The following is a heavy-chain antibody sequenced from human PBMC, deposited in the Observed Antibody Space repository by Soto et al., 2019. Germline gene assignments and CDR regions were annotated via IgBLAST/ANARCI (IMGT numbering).Heavy chain of an antibody. CDR3: ERVESVAGGKYYFDY. CDR2: INAYNGKT. Sequence: ASVKVSCKASGYTFTSYGITWVRQAPGQGLEWMGWINAYNGKTQYAQKLQGRVTMTTDTSTSTAYMELRSLRSDDTAMYYCERVESVAGGKYYFDYWGKGTLVTVSS. D-gene: IGHD6-13*01. CDR1: GYTFTSYG. V-gene: IGHV1-18*01. J-gene: IGHJ4*02.